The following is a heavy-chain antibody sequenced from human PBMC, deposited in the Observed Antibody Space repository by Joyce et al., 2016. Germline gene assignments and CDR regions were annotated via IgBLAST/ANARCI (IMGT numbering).Heavy chain of an antibody. CDR1: GFTFTSYS. CDR3: ARDLGTTGYYSVY. CDR2: ISSTSSYI. D-gene: IGHD3-22*01. J-gene: IGHJ4*02. Sequence: VQLVESGGGLVKPGGSLRLSCAVSGFTFTSYSMNWVRQAPGKGLEWVSYISSTSSYIYYADSVKGRFTISRDNAKSSLFLKMNSLRAEDTAVYYCARDLGTTGYYSVYWGQGTLVTVSS. V-gene: IGHV3-21*02.